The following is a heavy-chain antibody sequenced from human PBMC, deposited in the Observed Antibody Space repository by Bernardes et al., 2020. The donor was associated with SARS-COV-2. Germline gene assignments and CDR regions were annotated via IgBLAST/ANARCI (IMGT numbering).Heavy chain of an antibody. V-gene: IGHV4-59*12. CDR2: VFYTGST. Sequence: ETLSLTCTVSGGSMSNDYWSWIRQPPGKGLEWIGYVFYTGSTKYNPSLKSRVTISLDTSKQKFSLKLNSVTASDTAVYYCARADLTSWFDPWGQGTLVTVTS. CDR3: ARADLTSWFDP. CDR1: GGSMSNDY. J-gene: IGHJ5*02.